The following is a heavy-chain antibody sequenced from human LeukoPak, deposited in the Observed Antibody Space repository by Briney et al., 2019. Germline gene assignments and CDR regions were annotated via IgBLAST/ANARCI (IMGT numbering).Heavy chain of an antibody. V-gene: IGHV4-34*01. D-gene: IGHD3-22*01. CDR1: GGSFSGYY. CDR3: ARVLSSGYSSSDY. CDR2: INHSGST. J-gene: IGHJ4*02. Sequence: SETLSLTCAVYGGSFSGYYWSWIRQPPGKGLEWIGEINHSGSTYYNPSLKSRVTISVDTSKNQFSLKLSSVTAADTAVYYCARVLSSGYSSSDYWGQGTLVTVSS.